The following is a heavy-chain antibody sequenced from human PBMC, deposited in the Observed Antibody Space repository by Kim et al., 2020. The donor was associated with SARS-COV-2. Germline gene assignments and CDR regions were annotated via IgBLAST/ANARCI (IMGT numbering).Heavy chain of an antibody. J-gene: IGHJ5*02. Sequence: GGSLRLSCAASGFTSSSYGMHWVRQAPGKGLEWVAVIWYDGSNKYYADSVKGRFTISRDNSKNTLYLQMNSLRAEDTAVYYCARGPRITIFGVVNNWFDPWGQGTLVTVSS. D-gene: IGHD3-3*01. CDR3: ARGPRITIFGVVNNWFDP. CDR2: IWYDGSNK. CDR1: GFTSSSYG. V-gene: IGHV3-33*01.